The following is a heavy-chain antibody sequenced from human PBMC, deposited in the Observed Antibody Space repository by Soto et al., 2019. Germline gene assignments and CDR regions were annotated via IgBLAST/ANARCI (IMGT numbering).Heavy chain of an antibody. CDR2: INAYNGDT. Sequence: GASVKVSCKASGYTFTDYYIHWVRQAPGQGLEWMGWINAYNGDTNYAQKLQDRVTMTTDTSISTAYMELSRLKSDDTAVYYCAILLYTTNGLEFGGQGTVVTVSA. D-gene: IGHD1-26*01. J-gene: IGHJ4*02. CDR3: AILLYTTNGLEF. CDR1: GYTFTDYY. V-gene: IGHV1-2*02.